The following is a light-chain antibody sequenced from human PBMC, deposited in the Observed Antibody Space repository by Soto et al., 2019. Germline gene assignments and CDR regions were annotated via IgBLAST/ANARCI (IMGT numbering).Light chain of an antibody. V-gene: IGKV1-6*01. CDR2: ATS. J-gene: IGKJ1*01. CDR3: LQDYNYPRT. CDR1: QDIRTE. Sequence: ALQMTQSPSSLSASVGDRVTITCRASQDIRTELGWYQQKPGKAPKLLIYATSTLQSGVPSRFSGSGSGTDFTLTIDSLQPEDFATYYCLQDYNYPRTFGQGTKVDIK.